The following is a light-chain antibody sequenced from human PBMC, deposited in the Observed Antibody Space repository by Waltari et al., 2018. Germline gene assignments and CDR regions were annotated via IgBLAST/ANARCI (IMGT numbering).Light chain of an antibody. CDR2: AAS. Sequence: IVLTQSTGTLSLSPGESATLSCRASQSVSKYLAWYQQRPGQAPRLLIYAASTRATGIPDRFSGSGFGTDFSLTISRLEPEDCAVYYCQNHERLPATFGQGTKVEIK. CDR3: QNHERLPAT. J-gene: IGKJ1*01. V-gene: IGKV3-20*01. CDR1: QSVSKY.